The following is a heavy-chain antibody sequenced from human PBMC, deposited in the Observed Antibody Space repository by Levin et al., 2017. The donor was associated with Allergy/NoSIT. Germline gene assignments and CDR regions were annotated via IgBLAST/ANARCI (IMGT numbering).Heavy chain of an antibody. Sequence: PGGSLRLSCAASGFTFNRYPMHWVRQAPGKGLEWVAVISYDGSNKYNADSVKGRFTISRDNSKNTLYLQMNSLRAEDTAVYYCARDNSAFDYWGQGTLVTVSS. V-gene: IGHV3-30-3*01. D-gene: IGHD2-21*01. CDR3: ARDNSAFDY. CDR1: GFTFNRYP. J-gene: IGHJ4*02. CDR2: ISYDGSNK.